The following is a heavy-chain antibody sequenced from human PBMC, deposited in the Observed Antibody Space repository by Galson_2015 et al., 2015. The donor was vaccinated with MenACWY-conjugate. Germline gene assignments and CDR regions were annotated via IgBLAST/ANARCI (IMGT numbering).Heavy chain of an antibody. Sequence: SLRLSCAISGISFSDHPISWFRQTPGRGLEWIGFIGNTVYRGTTRYAASVEGRLTISRDDSRSIAYLQMSSLKVEDTGVYYCARASCSATTCYMANYWGHGTLVAVSS. V-gene: IGHV3-49*03. J-gene: IGHJ4*01. CDR3: ARASCSATTCYMANY. D-gene: IGHD2-2*01. CDR2: IGNTVYRGTT. CDR1: GISFSDHP.